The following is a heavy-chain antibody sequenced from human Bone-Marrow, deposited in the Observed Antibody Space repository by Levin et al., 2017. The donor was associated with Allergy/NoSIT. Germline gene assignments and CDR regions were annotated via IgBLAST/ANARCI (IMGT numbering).Heavy chain of an antibody. CDR1: GFSFSSYS. CDR3: ARGGISATWYLIDH. J-gene: IGHJ4*02. Sequence: TGGSLRLSCVASGFSFSSYSMNWVRQAPGKGLEWVAYISSSTSLSSSGTFIYYADSVKGRFSISRDNARNSLYLQMNSLRHEDTAVYYCARGGISATWYLIDHWGQGTLVTVSS. CDR2: ISSSTSLSSSGTFI. V-gene: IGHV3-48*02. D-gene: IGHD4-23*01.